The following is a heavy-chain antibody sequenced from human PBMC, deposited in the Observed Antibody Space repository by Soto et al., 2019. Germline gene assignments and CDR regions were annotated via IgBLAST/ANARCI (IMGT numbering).Heavy chain of an antibody. D-gene: IGHD2-2*01. CDR1: GFTFSSYG. CDR2: ISYDGSNK. J-gene: IGHJ6*02. V-gene: IGHV3-30*18. CDR3: AKDARCSSTSCYSTYSYYYGMDV. Sequence: GGSLRLSCAASGFTFSSYGMHWVRQAPGKGLEWVAVISYDGSNKYYADSVKGRFTISRDNSKNTLYLQMNSLRAEDTAVYYCAKDARCSSTSCYSTYSYYYGMDVWGQGTTVTVSS.